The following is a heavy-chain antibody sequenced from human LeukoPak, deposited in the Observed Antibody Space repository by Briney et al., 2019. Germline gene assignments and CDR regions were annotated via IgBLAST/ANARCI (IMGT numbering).Heavy chain of an antibody. J-gene: IGHJ6*03. V-gene: IGHV1-2*02. CDR2: MNPYSGGT. CDR1: GYTFTGYY. D-gene: IGHD2-2*01. Sequence: ASVKVSCKASGYTFTGYYMHWVRQAPGQGLEWMGWMNPYSGGTNYTQKFQGRVTMTTDTSTSTAYMELRSLRSDDTAVYYCARDGYCSSTSCPFQITLYYMDVWGKGTTVTVSS. CDR3: ARDGYCSSTSCPFQITLYYMDV.